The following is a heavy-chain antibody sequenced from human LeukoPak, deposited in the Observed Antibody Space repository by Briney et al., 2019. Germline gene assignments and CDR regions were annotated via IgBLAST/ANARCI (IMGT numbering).Heavy chain of an antibody. D-gene: IGHD1-26*01. J-gene: IGHJ4*02. CDR2: IIPIFGTA. V-gene: IGHV1-69*13. CDR1: GGTFSSYA. CDR3: ARGYSGSYPADY. Sequence: SVKVSCKASGGTFSSYAISWVRQAPGQGLEWMGGIIPIFGTASYAQKFQGRVTITADESTSTAYMELSSLRPEDTAVYYCARGYSGSYPADYWGQGTLVTVSS.